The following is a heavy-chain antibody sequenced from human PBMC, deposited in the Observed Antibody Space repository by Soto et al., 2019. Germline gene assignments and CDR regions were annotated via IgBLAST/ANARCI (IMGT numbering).Heavy chain of an antibody. Sequence: QVQLQESGPGLVKPSQTLSLTCTVSGGSISSGDYYWSWIRQPPGKGLEWIGYIYYSGSTYYNPSLMSRVTISVDTSINQLSLKLSSVTAADTAVYYCARQSYGADDDYNYWGQGTLVTVSS. CDR2: IYYSGST. CDR3: ARQSYGADDDYNY. J-gene: IGHJ4*02. CDR1: GGSISSGDYY. D-gene: IGHD1-26*01. V-gene: IGHV4-30-4*01.